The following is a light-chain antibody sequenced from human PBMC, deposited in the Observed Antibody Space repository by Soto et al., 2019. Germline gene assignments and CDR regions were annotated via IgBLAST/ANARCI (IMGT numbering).Light chain of an antibody. Sequence: QSALTQPASVSGSPGQSITISCTGISSDFGDYNYVSWYQQHPGKAPKLLIFEVSDRPSGVSNRFSGSKSGNTASLTISGLQAEDEADYYCSSYTSRNTYVFGTGTKVTVL. CDR2: EVS. V-gene: IGLV2-14*01. CDR3: SSYTSRNTYV. CDR1: SSDFGDYNY. J-gene: IGLJ1*01.